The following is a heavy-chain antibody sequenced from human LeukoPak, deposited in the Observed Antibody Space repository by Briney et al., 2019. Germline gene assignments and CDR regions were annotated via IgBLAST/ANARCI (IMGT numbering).Heavy chain of an antibody. CDR2: ISSSSSYI. Sequence: GGSLRLSCAASGFTFSSYAMSWVRQAPGKGLEWVSSISSSSSYIYYADSVKGRFTISRDNAKNSPYLQMNSLRAEDTAVYYCAPNPDYYGDYWGQGTLVTVSS. V-gene: IGHV3-21*01. CDR1: GFTFSSYA. CDR3: APNPDYYGDY. J-gene: IGHJ4*02. D-gene: IGHD3-10*01.